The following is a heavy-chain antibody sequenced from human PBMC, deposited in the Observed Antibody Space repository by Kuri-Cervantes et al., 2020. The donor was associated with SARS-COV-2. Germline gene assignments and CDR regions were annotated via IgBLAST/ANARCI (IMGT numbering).Heavy chain of an antibody. CDR2: ISWNSGSI. CDR3: AKDRGHTFGGVYH. J-gene: IGHJ5*02. D-gene: IGHD3-16*01. V-gene: IGHV3-9*01. CDR1: GFTFSSYS. Sequence: GGSLRHSCAASGFTFSSYSMNWVRQAPGKGLEWVSGISWNSGSIGYADSVKGRFTISRDNAKNSLYLQMNSLRAEDTALYYCAKDRGHTFGGVYHWGQGTLVTVSS.